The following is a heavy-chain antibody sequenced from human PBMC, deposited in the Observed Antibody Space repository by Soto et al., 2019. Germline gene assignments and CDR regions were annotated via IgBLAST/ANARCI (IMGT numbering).Heavy chain of an antibody. CDR1: GITFNNYA. V-gene: IGHV3-23*01. CDR3: AKEGGRGAGRITSDFDC. D-gene: IGHD3-16*01. CDR2: ISGSGTGT. Sequence: EVQLLESGGGLVQPGGSLRLSCAASGITFNNYALNWVRQAPGKGLEWVSGISGSGTGTYYADSVKGRFTISRDDSTGAVYLHMDRLTADATAIYDRAKEGGRGAGRITSDFDCWGEGALVTVSS. J-gene: IGHJ4*02.